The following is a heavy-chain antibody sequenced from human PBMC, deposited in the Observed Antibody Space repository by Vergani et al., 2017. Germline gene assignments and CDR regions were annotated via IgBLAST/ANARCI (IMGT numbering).Heavy chain of an antibody. D-gene: IGHD3-10*01. J-gene: IGHJ6*02. Sequence: QVQLQESGPGLVKPSETLSLTCTVSGGSISSYYWSWIRQPPGKGLEWIGYIYYSGSTNYNPSLKSRVTISVDTSKNQFSLKLSSVTAEDTAVYYCARFFGSGSYGSGSYYNADYYYYCMDVWGQGTTVTVSS. CDR3: ARFFGSGSYGSGSYYNADYYYYCMDV. CDR2: IYYSGST. V-gene: IGHV4-59*01. CDR1: GGSISSYY.